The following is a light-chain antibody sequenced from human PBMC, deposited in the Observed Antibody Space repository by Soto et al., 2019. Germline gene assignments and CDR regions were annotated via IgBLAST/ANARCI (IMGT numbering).Light chain of an antibody. V-gene: IGKV3-15*01. Sequence: QSPGALSLTTRKRATLSCRASQSVGSDYLAWYQQKPGQAPRIVIYGISTRATGIPARFSGSGSGTEFSLTISSLQSEDCAVYNCQQSSKWPIPFGEGTRLAI. J-gene: IGKJ5*01. CDR1: QSVGSD. CDR3: QQSSKWPIP. CDR2: GIS.